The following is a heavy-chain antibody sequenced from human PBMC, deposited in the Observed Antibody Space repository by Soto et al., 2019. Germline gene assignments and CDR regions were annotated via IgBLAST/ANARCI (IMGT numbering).Heavy chain of an antibody. CDR2: IYWDDDK. CDR1: GFSLSSTRMA. V-gene: IGHV2-5*02. CDR3: AHIVVAGLGYYFDY. D-gene: IGHD6-19*01. J-gene: IGHJ4*02. Sequence: QITLKESGPTLVKPTQTLTLTCTFSGFSLSSTRMAVGWIRQPPGKALEWLDLIYWDDDKRYSPFLKSRLTITKDTSKNQVVLTMSNMDPVDTARYYCAHIVVAGLGYYFDYWGQGTLVTVSS.